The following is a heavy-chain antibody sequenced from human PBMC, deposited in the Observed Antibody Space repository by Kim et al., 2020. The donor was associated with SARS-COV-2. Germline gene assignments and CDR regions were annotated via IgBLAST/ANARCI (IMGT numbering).Heavy chain of an antibody. CDR3: VGLVGVGWPKHDS. V-gene: IGHV4-39*01. J-gene: IGHJ4*02. D-gene: IGHD2-15*01. CDR1: GDSVRSDSHN. Sequence: SETLSLTCTVSGDSVRSDSHNWGCVRQSPGKGLEWVGTVSYSGSTSNNPSLESRVTMSLDTASNQFSMSLTSVTAADSAVYYCVGLVGVGWPKHDSWGQGTLVAVRS. CDR2: VSYSGST.